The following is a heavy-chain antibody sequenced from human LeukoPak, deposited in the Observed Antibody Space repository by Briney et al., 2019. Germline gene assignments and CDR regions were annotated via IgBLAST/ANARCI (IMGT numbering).Heavy chain of an antibody. Sequence: SETLSLTCTVSGGSMNNYYWSWLRQPPGKGLEWIGYIYYSGSTNYNPSLKSRVTISVDTSKNQSSLKLSSVTAADTAVYYCARERTMVRGMSWFDPWGQGILVTVSS. J-gene: IGHJ5*02. CDR1: GGSMNNYY. V-gene: IGHV4-59*01. CDR2: IYYSGST. CDR3: ARERTMVRGMSWFDP. D-gene: IGHD3-10*01.